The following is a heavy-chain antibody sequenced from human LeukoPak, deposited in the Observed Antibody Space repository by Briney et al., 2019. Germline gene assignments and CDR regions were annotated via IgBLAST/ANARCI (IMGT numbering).Heavy chain of an antibody. D-gene: IGHD6-19*01. CDR3: ASPGKAVAAFDY. J-gene: IGHJ4*02. Sequence: SETLSLTCTVSGGSISSYYWSWIRQPPGKGLEWIGEINHSGSTNYNPSLKSRVTISVDTSKNQFSLKLSSVTAADTAVYYCASPGKAVAAFDYWGQGTLVTVSS. V-gene: IGHV4-34*01. CDR2: INHSGST. CDR1: GGSISSYY.